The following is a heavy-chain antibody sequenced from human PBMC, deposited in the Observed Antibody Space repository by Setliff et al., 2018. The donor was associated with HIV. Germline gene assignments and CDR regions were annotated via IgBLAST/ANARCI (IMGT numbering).Heavy chain of an antibody. V-gene: IGHV3-48*04. D-gene: IGHD3-10*01. CDR3: ARGYYGPDS. CDR1: GFTLSSYS. J-gene: IGHJ4*02. CDR2: ISSSSSTI. Sequence: GGSLRLSCAASGFTLSSYSMNWVRQAPGKGLEWVSYISSSSSTIYYADSVKGRFTISRDNAKNRLYLQMNSLRAEDTALYYCARGYYGPDSWSQGTLVTVSS.